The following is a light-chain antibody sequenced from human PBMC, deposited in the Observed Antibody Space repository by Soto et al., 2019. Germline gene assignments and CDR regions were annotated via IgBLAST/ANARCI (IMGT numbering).Light chain of an antibody. J-gene: IGKJ4*01. CDR2: AAS. V-gene: IGKV1-17*01. CDR3: LQHNSYPLT. Sequence: DIQMTQSPSSLSASVGDRVTITCRASQGIRNGLGWFQQKPGKAPKRLIYAASSLQSGVSSRFSGSGSGTEFTLTFSSLQPEDFATYYCLQHNSYPLTFGGGTKVEIK. CDR1: QGIRNG.